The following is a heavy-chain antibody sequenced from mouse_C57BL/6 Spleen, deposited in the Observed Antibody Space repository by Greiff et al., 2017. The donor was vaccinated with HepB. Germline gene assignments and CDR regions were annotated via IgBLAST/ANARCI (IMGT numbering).Heavy chain of an antibody. CDR3: AIITTVVANYYFDY. CDR1: GYTFTSYW. J-gene: IGHJ2*01. Sequence: QVQLQQPGAELVKPGASVKLSCKASGYTFTSYWMQWVKQRPGQGLEWIGEIDPSDSYTNYNQKFKGKATLTVDTSSSTAYMQLSSLTSEDSAVYYCAIITTVVANYYFDYWGQGTTLTVSS. CDR2: IDPSDSYT. D-gene: IGHD1-1*01. V-gene: IGHV1-50*01.